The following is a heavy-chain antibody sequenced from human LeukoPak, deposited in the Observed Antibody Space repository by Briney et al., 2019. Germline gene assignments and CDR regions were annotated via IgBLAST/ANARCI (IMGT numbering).Heavy chain of an antibody. J-gene: IGHJ4*02. CDR3: AKTPVAGTRRLSHFDY. CDR2: ISGSGGST. V-gene: IGHV3-23*01. CDR1: GFTFSSYA. D-gene: IGHD6-19*01. Sequence: GGSLRLSCAASGFTFSSYAMSWVRQAPGKGLEWVSAISGSGGSTYYADSVKGRFTISRDNSKNTLYLQMNSLRAEDTAVYYCAKTPVAGTRRLSHFDYWGQGTLVTVSS.